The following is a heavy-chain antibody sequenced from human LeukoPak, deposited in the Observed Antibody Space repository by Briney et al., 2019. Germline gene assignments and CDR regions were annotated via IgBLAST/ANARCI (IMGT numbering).Heavy chain of an antibody. CDR2: IPYDGSNK. CDR3: AKDLKEMDV. J-gene: IGHJ6*02. Sequence: GGSLRLSCAASGFTFSSYGMHWVRQAPHEGLEWVAVIPYDGSNKYYADSVKGRFTISRDNSKNTLYLQMNSLRAEDTAVYYCAKDLKEMDVWGQGTTVTVSS. CDR1: GFTFSSYG. V-gene: IGHV3-30*18.